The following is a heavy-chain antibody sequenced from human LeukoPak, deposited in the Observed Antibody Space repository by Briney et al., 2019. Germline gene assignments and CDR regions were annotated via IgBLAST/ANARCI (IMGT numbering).Heavy chain of an antibody. V-gene: IGHV3-48*01. CDR1: GFTFSSYS. CDR3: ARGWDYYDSSGSEYFQH. CDR2: ISSSSSTI. J-gene: IGHJ1*01. D-gene: IGHD3-22*01. Sequence: GGSLRLSCAASGFTFSSYSMNWVHQAPGKGLEWVSYISSSSSTIYYADSVKGRFTISRDNAKNSLYLQMNSLRAEDTAVYYCARGWDYYDSSGSEYFQHWGQGTLVTVSS.